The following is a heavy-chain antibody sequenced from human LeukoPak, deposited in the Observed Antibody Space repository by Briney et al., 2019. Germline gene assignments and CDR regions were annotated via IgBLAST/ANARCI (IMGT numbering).Heavy chain of an antibody. V-gene: IGHV4-34*01. Sequence: KTSETLSLTCAVYGGSFSGYYWSWIRQPPGKGLEWIGEINHSGSTNYNPSLKSRVTLSVDTSKNQFSLNLRSVTAADTAVYYCARSGRDGSGYYLRYFDYWGQGSLVIVSS. CDR2: INHSGST. D-gene: IGHD3-22*01. CDR3: ARSGRDGSGYYLRYFDY. CDR1: GGSFSGYY. J-gene: IGHJ4*02.